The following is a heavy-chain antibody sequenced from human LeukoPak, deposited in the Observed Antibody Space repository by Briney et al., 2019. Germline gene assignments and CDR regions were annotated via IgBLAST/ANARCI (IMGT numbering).Heavy chain of an antibody. J-gene: IGHJ4*02. D-gene: IGHD2-2*01. Sequence: ASVKVSRKASGYTFTSYDINWVRQATGQGLEWMGWMNPNSGNTGYAQKFQGRVTMTRNTSISTAYMELSSLRSEDTAVYYCARGHVGYCSSTSCYELDYWGQGTLVTVSS. CDR2: MNPNSGNT. CDR3: ARGHVGYCSSTSCYELDY. CDR1: GYTFTSYD. V-gene: IGHV1-8*01.